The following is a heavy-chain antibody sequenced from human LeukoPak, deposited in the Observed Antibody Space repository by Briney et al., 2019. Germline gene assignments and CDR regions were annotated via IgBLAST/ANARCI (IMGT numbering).Heavy chain of an antibody. CDR3: ERAVSYIAAAGTGRDY. CDR1: GYTFTSYY. Sequence: AAVKVSCKASGYTFTSYYMHWVRQAPGQGLEWMGIINPSGGSTSYAQKFQGRVTMTRDTSTSTVYMELSSLRSEDTAVYYCERAVSYIAAAGTGRDYWGQGTLVTVSS. J-gene: IGHJ4*02. CDR2: INPSGGST. D-gene: IGHD6-13*01. V-gene: IGHV1-46*01.